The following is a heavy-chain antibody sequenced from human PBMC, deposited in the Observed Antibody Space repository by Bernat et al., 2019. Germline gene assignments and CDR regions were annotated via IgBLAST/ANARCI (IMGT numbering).Heavy chain of an antibody. J-gene: IGHJ4*02. D-gene: IGHD3-22*01. CDR1: GFSLSTSGVG. CDR2: IYWDDDK. V-gene: IGHV2-5*02. CDR3: ALHSLGYYDSSGPPGADY. Sequence: QITLKESGPTLVKPTQTLTLTCTFSGFSLSTSGVGVGWIRQPPGKALEWLALIYWDDDKRYSPSLKSRLTITKDTSKNQVVLTMANMDPVDTATYSCALHSLGYYDSSGPPGADYWGQGTLVTVSS.